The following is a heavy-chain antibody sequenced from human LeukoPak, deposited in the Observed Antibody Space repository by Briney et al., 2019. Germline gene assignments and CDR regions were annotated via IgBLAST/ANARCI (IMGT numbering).Heavy chain of an antibody. Sequence: TGGSLRLSCPASGFTFSSYSINWVRQAPGKWLEWVSSISSSSSYIYYADSVKGRFTISRDNSKNTLYLQMNSVRAEDTAVYYCARRGGAYSHPYDYWGQGTLVTVSS. CDR3: ARRGGAYSHPYDY. CDR1: GFTFSSYS. J-gene: IGHJ4*02. D-gene: IGHD4/OR15-4a*01. V-gene: IGHV3-21*04. CDR2: ISSSSSYI.